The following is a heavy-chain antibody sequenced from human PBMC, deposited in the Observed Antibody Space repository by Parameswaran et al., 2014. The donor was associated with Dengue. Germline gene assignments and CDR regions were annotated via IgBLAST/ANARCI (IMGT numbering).Heavy chain of an antibody. Sequence: WIRQPPGKGLEWIGSIYYSGSTYYNPSLKSRVTISVDTSKNQFSLKLSSVTAADTAVYYCAREVGYYGSGSSYYYGMDVWGQGTTVTVSS. V-gene: IGHV4-39*07. CDR2: IYYSGST. D-gene: IGHD3-10*01. CDR3: AREVGYYGSGSSYYYGMDV. J-gene: IGHJ6*02.